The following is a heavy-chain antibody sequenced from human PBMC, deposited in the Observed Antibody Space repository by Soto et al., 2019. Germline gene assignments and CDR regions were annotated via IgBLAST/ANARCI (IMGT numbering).Heavy chain of an antibody. CDR3: ARHETLNGDYED. CDR2: SYYSGST. CDR1: GGSISSYY. Sequence: SETLSLTCTVSGGSISSYYWSWIRQPPGKGLEWIGYSYYSGSTNYNPSLKSRVTISVDTSKNQFSLKLSSVTAADTAVYHCARHETLNGDYEDWGKGTLVTV. J-gene: IGHJ4*02. D-gene: IGHD4-17*01. V-gene: IGHV4-59*08.